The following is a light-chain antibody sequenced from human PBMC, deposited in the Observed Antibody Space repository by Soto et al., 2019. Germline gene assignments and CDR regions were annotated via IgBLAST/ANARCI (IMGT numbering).Light chain of an antibody. CDR1: SGHSSYA. Sequence: QLVLTQSPSASASLGASVKLTCTLSSGHSSYAIAWHQQQPDQGPRYLMKLNSDGSHSKGDGIPDRFSGSSSGAERYLTISSLQSEDEADYYCQTWGTGIVVFGGGTKLTVL. CDR2: LNSDGSH. J-gene: IGLJ2*01. V-gene: IGLV4-69*01. CDR3: QTWGTGIVV.